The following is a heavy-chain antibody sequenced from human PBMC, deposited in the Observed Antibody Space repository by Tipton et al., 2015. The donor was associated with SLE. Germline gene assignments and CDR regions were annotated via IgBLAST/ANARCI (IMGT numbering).Heavy chain of an antibody. V-gene: IGHV4-34*01. CDR2: INHSGST. D-gene: IGHD5/OR15-5a*01. Sequence: LSLTCAVYGGSFSGYYWSWIRQPPGKGLEWIGEINHSGSTNYNPSLKGRVTISVDTSKNQFSLKLSSVTAADTAVYYCARGPLLDLWGRGTLVTASS. J-gene: IGHJ2*01. CDR1: GGSFSGYY. CDR3: ARGPLLDL.